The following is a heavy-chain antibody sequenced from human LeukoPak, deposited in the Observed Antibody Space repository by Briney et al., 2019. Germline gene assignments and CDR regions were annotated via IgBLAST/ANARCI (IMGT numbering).Heavy chain of an antibody. CDR3: ARDLRYYYDRRIPFDC. J-gene: IGHJ4*02. D-gene: IGHD3-22*01. CDR2: IYTSGST. V-gene: IGHV4-4*07. CDR1: GGSISSYY. Sequence: KSSETLSLTCTVSGGSISSYYWSWIRQPAGKGLEWIGRIYTSGSTNYTPSLKSRVTMSVDTSKNQFSLKLSSVTAADTAVYYCARDLRYYYDRRIPFDCWGQGTLVTVSS.